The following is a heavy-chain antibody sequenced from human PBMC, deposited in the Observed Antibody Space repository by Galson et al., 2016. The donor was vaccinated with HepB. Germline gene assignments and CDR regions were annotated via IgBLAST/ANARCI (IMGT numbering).Heavy chain of an antibody. CDR3: ARFGGSLGMDV. D-gene: IGHD2-15*01. V-gene: IGHV3-48*01. Sequence: SLRLSCAASGFTFSSHGMNWIRQAPGKGLEWVSQIKSSSSNVYYADSVKGRFTISRDNAKNSVYLRMNSLTAEDTAVYYCARFGGSLGMDVWGQGTTVTVSS. J-gene: IGHJ6*02. CDR1: GFTFSSHG. CDR2: IKSSSSNV.